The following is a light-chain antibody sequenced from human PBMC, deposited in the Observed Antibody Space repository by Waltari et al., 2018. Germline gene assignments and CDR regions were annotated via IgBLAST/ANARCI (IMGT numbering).Light chain of an antibody. J-gene: IGKJ4*01. V-gene: IGKV1-5*03. CDR2: KAS. CDR3: QRYDGYPPT. CDR1: QSISHW. Sequence: DIQMTQSPSTLSASAGDRVTITCRASQSISHWLAWYQQKPGKAPKLLISKASSLEKEVPSRFSGSGSGTEFTLTITNLQPDDFATFYCQRYDGYPPTFGGGTKVEIK.